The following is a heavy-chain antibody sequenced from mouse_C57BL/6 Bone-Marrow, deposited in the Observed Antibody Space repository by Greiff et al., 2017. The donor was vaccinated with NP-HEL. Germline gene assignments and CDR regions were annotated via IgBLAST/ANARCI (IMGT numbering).Heavy chain of an antibody. V-gene: IGHV1-20*01. CDR2: INPYNGDT. D-gene: IGHD4-1*01. J-gene: IGHJ1*03. CDR1: GYSFTGYF. CDR3: ARGELGRGYWYFDV. Sequence: EVQLVESGPELVKPGDSVKISCKASGYSFTGYFMNWVMQSHGKSLEWIGRINPYNGDTFYNQKFKGKATLTVDKSSSTAHMELRSLTSEDSAVYDCARGELGRGYWYFDVWGTGTTVTVSS.